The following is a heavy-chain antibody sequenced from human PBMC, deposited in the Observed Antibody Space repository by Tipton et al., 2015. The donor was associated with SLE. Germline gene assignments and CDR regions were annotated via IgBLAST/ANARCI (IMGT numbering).Heavy chain of an antibody. J-gene: IGHJ3*02. CDR3: ARDRSSSWAFDI. CDR2: IDNSGTT. Sequence: TLSLTCTVSGGSISSSSYYWGWIRQPPGEGLQWIGYIDNSGTTFHNPSLKSRVTMLIDTSKDQFSLRMNSVTAADTAVYYCARDRSSSWAFDIWGQGTMVTVSS. CDR1: GGSISSSSYY. D-gene: IGHD6-6*01. V-gene: IGHV4-39*07.